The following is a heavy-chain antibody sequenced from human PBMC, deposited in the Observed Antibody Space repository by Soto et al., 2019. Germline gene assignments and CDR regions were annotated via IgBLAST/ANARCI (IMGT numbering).Heavy chain of an antibody. CDR3: TRESYYYDSSGYPQRDAFDI. J-gene: IGHJ3*02. CDR1: GFPFSNYA. Sequence: PGGSLRLSCAASGFPFSNYAMSWVRQPPGKGLEWVGRIRSKANSYATAYAASVKGRFTISRDDSKNTAYLQMNSLKTEDTAVYYCTRESYYYDSSGYPQRDAFDIWGQGTMVTVS. V-gene: IGHV3-73*01. CDR2: IRSKANSYAT. D-gene: IGHD3-22*01.